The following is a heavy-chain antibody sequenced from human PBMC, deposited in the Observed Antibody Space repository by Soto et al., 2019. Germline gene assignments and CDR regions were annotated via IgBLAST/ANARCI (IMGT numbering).Heavy chain of an antibody. V-gene: IGHV3-33*01. CDR3: AREGLAYCGGDCYPFDY. Sequence: QVQLVESGGGVVQPGRSLRLSCAASGFTFSSYGMHWVRQAPGKGLEWVAVIWYDGSNKYYADSVKGRFTISRDNSKNTLYLQMNSLRAEDKAVYYCAREGLAYCGGDCYPFDYWGQGTLVTVSS. CDR2: IWYDGSNK. J-gene: IGHJ4*02. CDR1: GFTFSSYG. D-gene: IGHD2-21*02.